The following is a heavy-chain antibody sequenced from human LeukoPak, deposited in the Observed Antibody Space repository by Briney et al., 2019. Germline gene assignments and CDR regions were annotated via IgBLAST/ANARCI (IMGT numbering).Heavy chain of an antibody. CDR2: MNPNNGNR. CDR3: AREASSDYYFYYMDV. D-gene: IGHD2-2*01. Sequence: ASVKVSCKASGYTFTSYEITWVRQATGQGLEWMGWMNPNNGNRGYAQKFQGRVTMTRNTSISTAYMELSSLRSEDTAVYYCAREASSDYYFYYMDVWGKGTTVTASS. CDR1: GYTFTSYE. V-gene: IGHV1-8*01. J-gene: IGHJ6*03.